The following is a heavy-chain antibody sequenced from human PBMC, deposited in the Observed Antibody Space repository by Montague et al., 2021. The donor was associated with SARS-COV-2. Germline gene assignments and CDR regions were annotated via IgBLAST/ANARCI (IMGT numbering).Heavy chain of an antibody. D-gene: IGHD2-2*01. Sequence: SETLSLTCTVSGYSISSGYYWGWIRQPPGKGLEWIGSIYHSGSTYYNPPLKSRVTISVDASKNQFSLKLSSVTAADTAVYYCARSQDCSTTSCHFDYWGQGTLVTVSS. CDR3: ARSQDCSTTSCHFDY. J-gene: IGHJ4*02. CDR2: IYHSGST. V-gene: IGHV4-38-2*02. CDR1: GYSISSGYY.